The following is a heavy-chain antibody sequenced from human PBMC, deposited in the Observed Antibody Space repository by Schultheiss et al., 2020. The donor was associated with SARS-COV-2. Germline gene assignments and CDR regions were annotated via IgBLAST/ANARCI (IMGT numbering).Heavy chain of an antibody. D-gene: IGHD2-2*01. J-gene: IGHJ6*03. CDR3: AGVPAVTFRYYYYYYMDV. CDR2: IYYSGST. V-gene: IGHV4-59*12. Sequence: ETLSLTCTVSGGSISSYYWSWIRQPPGKGLEWIGYIYYSGSTNYNPSLKSRVTISVDTSKNQFSLKLSSVTAADTAVYYCAGVPAVTFRYYYYYYMDVWGKGTTVTVSS. CDR1: GGSISSYY.